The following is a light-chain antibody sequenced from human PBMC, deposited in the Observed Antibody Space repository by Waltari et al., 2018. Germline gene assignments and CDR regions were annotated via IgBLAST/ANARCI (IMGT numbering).Light chain of an antibody. CDR2: DAS. CDR1: QSVSNY. Sequence: EVVLTQSPVTLSLSPGERATLFCRASQSVSNYLAWFQQKPGQAPRLLIYDASKRATGTPARFSGSGSGTDFTLTISSLEPEDFAVYYCQQRSIWPPLTFGGGTKIEIK. CDR3: QQRSIWPPLT. V-gene: IGKV3-11*01. J-gene: IGKJ4*01.